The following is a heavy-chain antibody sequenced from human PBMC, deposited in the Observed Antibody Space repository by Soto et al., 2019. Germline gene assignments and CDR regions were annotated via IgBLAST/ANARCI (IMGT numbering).Heavy chain of an antibody. Sequence: QVQLVQSGAEVKKPGSSVKVSCKASGGTFSSYAISWVRQAPGQGLEWMGGIIPIGATANYAQKFQGRVTIIADESTSTAYMERGSLRSEDTAVYYCARDLLGFGYTYADVWGQGTTVTVSS. CDR3: ARDLLGFGYTYADV. CDR2: IIPIGATA. D-gene: IGHD3-10*01. CDR1: GGTFSSYA. J-gene: IGHJ6*02. V-gene: IGHV1-69*12.